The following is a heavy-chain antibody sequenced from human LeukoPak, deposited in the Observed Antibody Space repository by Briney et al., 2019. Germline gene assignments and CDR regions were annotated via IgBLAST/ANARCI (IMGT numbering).Heavy chain of an antibody. V-gene: IGHV3-48*01. D-gene: IGHD3-10*01. CDR3: ARVKVRGVQTPNFDY. CDR1: GFIFSSYW. J-gene: IGHJ4*02. CDR2: ISSSSSTI. Sequence: LAGGSLRLSCAASGFIFSSYWMSWVRQAPGKGLEWVAYISSSSSTIYYADSVKGRFTISRDNAKNSLYLQMNSLRAEDTAVYYCARVKVRGVQTPNFDYWGQGTLVTVSS.